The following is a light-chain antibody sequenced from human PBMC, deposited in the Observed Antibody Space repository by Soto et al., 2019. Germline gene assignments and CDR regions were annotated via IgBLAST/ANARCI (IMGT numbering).Light chain of an antibody. CDR1: SSDVGGYNY. V-gene: IGLV2-14*01. CDR3: SSSTCSSTLGVVL. J-gene: IGLJ2*01. CDR2: DVT. Sequence: QSALTQPASVSGSPGQSITISCTGTSSDVGGYNYVSWYQQNPGKAPKLMHYDVTNRPSVVSYRFSGSKSGHTASLTISGVQASDEADYYCSSSTCSSTLGVVLFGGGTKLTVL.